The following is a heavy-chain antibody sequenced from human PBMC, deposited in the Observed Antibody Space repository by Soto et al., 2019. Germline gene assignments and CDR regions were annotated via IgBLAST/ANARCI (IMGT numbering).Heavy chain of an antibody. V-gene: IGHV4-59*01. Sequence: PXASLSLTCIVSGGSISSYYGNWIRQAPGKGLEWIGYFYYSGITNYNPSLKSRVTISVDTSKNQFSLKLTSVTAADTAVYYCARHSSSIAAFDICGQRTMVTVSS. J-gene: IGHJ3*02. D-gene: IGHD6-6*01. CDR2: FYYSGIT. CDR1: GGSISSYY. CDR3: ARHSSSIAAFDI.